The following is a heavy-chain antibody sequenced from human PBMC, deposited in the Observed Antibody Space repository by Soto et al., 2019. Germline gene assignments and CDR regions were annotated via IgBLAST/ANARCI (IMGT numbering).Heavy chain of an antibody. D-gene: IGHD1-26*01. J-gene: IGHJ4*02. V-gene: IGHV1-2*02. Sequence: ASVKVSCKVSGYTFTVYYMHWVRQAPGQGLEWMGWINPKSGGTMYPQKFQGRVTMTWDTSISTAYMALTRLRSDDTAVYYCARDLAKGGGSAGFDYWGQGTLVTVSS. CDR3: ARDLAKGGGSAGFDY. CDR1: GYTFTVYY. CDR2: INPKSGGT.